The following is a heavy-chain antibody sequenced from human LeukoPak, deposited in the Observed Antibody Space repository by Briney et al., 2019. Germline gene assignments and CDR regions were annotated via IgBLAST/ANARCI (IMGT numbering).Heavy chain of an antibody. CDR1: GFTVSSNY. D-gene: IGHD5-12*01. Sequence: GGSLRLSCAASGFTVSSNYMSWVRQAPGKGLEWVSVIYIVGTTYYADSVKGRFTISRDNPKNTLYLQMNSLRAEDTAVYYCARDGGGYDDVLDYWGQGTLVTVSS. CDR3: ARDGGGYDDVLDY. V-gene: IGHV3-53*01. J-gene: IGHJ4*02. CDR2: IYIVGTT.